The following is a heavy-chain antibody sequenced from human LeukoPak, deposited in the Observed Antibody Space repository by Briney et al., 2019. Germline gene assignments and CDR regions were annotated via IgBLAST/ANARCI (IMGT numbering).Heavy chain of an antibody. CDR2: IYHSGST. CDR1: GYSISSGYY. V-gene: IGHV4-38-2*01. J-gene: IGHJ4*02. D-gene: IGHD2-21*01. CDR3: ARTDEYCGGDCYHFDY. Sequence: SETLSLTCAVPGYSISSGYYWGWIRQPPGKGLEWIGSIYHSGSTYYNPSLKRRVTISVDTTKNQFSLKLSSVTAADTAVYYCARTDEYCGGDCYHFDYWGQGTLVTVSS.